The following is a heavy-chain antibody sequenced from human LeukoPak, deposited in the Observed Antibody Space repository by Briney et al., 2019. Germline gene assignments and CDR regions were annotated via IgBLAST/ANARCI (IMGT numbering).Heavy chain of an antibody. CDR1: GFTFSNYW. CDR3: ASQKNGAFDY. CDR2: IKQDGSEK. V-gene: IGHV3-7*05. D-gene: IGHD1-1*01. J-gene: IGHJ4*01. Sequence: GGSLKLSCAASGFTFSNYWMSWVRQAPGKGLEWLTNIKQDGSEKYYVDSVKGRFTISRDNAKNSLYLQMNSLRAEDTAVYYCASQKNGAFDYWGQGTLVTVSS.